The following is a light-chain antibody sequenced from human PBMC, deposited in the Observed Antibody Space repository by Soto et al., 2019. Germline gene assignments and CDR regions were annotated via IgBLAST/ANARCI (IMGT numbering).Light chain of an antibody. CDR3: QQYYSYPRS. J-gene: IGKJ3*01. CDR1: QGISSY. CDR2: AAS. Sequence: AIRMTQSPSSLSASTGDRVTITCRASQGISSYLAWYQQKPGKAPKLLIYAASTLQSGVPSRFSGSGSGTDFTLTISCLQSDDFETYYCQQYYSYPRSFGAGTKVDIK. V-gene: IGKV1-8*01.